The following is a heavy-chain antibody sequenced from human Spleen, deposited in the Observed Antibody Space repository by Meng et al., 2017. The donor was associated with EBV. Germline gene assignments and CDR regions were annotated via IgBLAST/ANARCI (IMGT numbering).Heavy chain of an antibody. J-gene: IGHJ4*02. V-gene: IGHV1-46*01. CDR3: ARAASGSYPL. CDR2: ISPAGGTT. D-gene: IGHD1-26*01. Sequence: QVQLVQSGAEVKEPGASVKVSCKTSGDTLTSYYIHWVRQAPGQGLEWMGMISPAGGTTTYAQKFQGRVAMTRDTSTSTVYMELSSLRSEDTAVSYCARAASGSYPLWGQGTLVTVSS. CDR1: GDTLTSYY.